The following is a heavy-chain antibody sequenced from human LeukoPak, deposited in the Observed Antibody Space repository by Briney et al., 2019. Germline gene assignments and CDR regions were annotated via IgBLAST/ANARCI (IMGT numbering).Heavy chain of an antibody. CDR2: ISGSGGST. J-gene: IGHJ4*02. V-gene: IGHV3-23*01. CDR1: GFTFSSYA. D-gene: IGHD4-17*01. Sequence: GGSLRLSCAASGFTFSSYAMSWVRQAPGKGLEWVSAISGSGGSTYYADSVKGRFTISRDNSKNTLYLQMNSLRAEDTAVYYCVWVLTTVTHRDYWGQGTLVTVS. CDR3: VWVLTTVTHRDY.